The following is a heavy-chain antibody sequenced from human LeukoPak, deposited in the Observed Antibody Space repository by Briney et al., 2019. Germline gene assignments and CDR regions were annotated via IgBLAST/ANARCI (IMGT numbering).Heavy chain of an antibody. CDR3: ASTLEIVGATIRDY. CDR2: IIPIFGTA. Sequence: GASVKVPCKASGGTFSSYAISWVRQAPGQGLEWMGGIIPIFGTANYAQKFQGRVTITADESTSTAYMELSSLRSEDTAVYYCASTLEIVGATIRDYWGQGTLVTVSS. J-gene: IGHJ4*02. CDR1: GGTFSSYA. D-gene: IGHD1-26*01. V-gene: IGHV1-69*13.